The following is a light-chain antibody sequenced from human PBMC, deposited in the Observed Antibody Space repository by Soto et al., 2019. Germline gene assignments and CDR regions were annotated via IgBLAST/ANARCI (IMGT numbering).Light chain of an antibody. CDR3: QTWGTGIL. J-gene: IGLJ2*01. V-gene: IGLV1-40*01. CDR2: GNS. Sequence: QSVLTQPPSVSGAPGQRVTISCTGSSSNIGAGYDVHWYQQLPGTAPKLLIYGNSNRPSGVPDRFSGSKSGTSASLAITGLQAEDEADYYCQTWGTGILXGGGTKLTVL. CDR1: SSNIGAGYD.